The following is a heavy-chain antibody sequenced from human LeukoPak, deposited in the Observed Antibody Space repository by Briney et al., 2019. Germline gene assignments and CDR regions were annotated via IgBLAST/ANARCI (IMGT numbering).Heavy chain of an antibody. V-gene: IGHV3-7*01. CDR2: MKQDGTEK. CDR1: GFTLSTNA. CDR3: AREGTVTPYNFDY. D-gene: IGHD4-17*01. J-gene: IGHJ4*02. Sequence: PGGSLRLSCLTSGFTLSTNAMSWVRQAPGKGLEWVANMKQDGTEKYYVDSVKGRFTISRDNAKNSVYLQMNYLRAEDTAVYYCAREGTVTPYNFDYWGQGTLVTVSS.